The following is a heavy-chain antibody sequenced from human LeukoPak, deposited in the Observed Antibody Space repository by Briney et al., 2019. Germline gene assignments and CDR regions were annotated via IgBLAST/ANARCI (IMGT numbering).Heavy chain of an antibody. CDR1: GGSISSGGYY. D-gene: IGHD5-12*01. J-gene: IGHJ3*02. V-gene: IGHV4-31*03. CDR3: ARDHIVATIRAFDI. CDR2: IYYSGST. Sequence: PSETLSLTCTVSGGSISSGGYYWSWIRQHPGKGLEWIGYIYYSGSTYYNPSLKSRVTISVDMSKNQFSLKLSSVTAADTAVYYCARDHIVATIRAFDIWGQGTMVTVSS.